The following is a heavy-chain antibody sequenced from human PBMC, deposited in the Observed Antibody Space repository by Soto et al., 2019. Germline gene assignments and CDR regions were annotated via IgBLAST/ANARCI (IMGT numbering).Heavy chain of an antibody. D-gene: IGHD3-10*01. V-gene: IGHV1-8*01. CDR2: MNPNSGNT. Sequence: ASVKVSCKASGYTFTSYDINWVRQATGQGLEWMGWMNPNSGNTGYAQKFQGRVTMTRNTSISTAYMELSSLRSEDTAVYYCARRAYMVRGVDYYYYYYMDVWGKGTTVTVSS. CDR1: GYTFTSYD. J-gene: IGHJ6*03. CDR3: ARRAYMVRGVDYYYYYYMDV.